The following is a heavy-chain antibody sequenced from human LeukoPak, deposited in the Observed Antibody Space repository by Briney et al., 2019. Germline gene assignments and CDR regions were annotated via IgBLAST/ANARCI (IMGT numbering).Heavy chain of an antibody. Sequence: GGSLRLSCAASRFTFRSYAMTWVRQAPGKGLEWVSGISGSGSITDYADSVKGRFTISRDNAKNSLYLQMNSLRAEDTAVYYCARVGDSSSWIYYYYYMDVWGKGTTVTVSS. D-gene: IGHD6-13*01. V-gene: IGHV3-23*01. J-gene: IGHJ6*03. CDR3: ARVGDSSSWIYYYYYMDV. CDR2: ISGSGSIT. CDR1: RFTFRSYA.